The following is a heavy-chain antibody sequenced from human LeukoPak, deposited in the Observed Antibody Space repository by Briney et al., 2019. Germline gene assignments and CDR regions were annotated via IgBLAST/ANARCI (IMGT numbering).Heavy chain of an antibody. D-gene: IGHD4-17*01. J-gene: IGHJ5*02. CDR2: IYYSGST. Sequence: SETLFLTCTVSGGSISSGDYYWSWIRQPPGKGLEWIGYIYYSGSTYYNPSLKSRVTISVDTSKNQFSLKLSSVTAADTAVYYCARDAPPTSTVGPWGQGTLVTVSS. V-gene: IGHV4-30-4*08. CDR1: GGSISSGDYY. CDR3: ARDAPPTSTVGP.